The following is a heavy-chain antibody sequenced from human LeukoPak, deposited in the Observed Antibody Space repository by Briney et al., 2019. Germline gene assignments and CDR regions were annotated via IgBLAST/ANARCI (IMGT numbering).Heavy chain of an antibody. J-gene: IGHJ3*02. Sequence: GASVKVSCKASGYTFTSYGISWVRQAPGQGLEWMGWISAYNGNTNYAQKLQGRVTMTTDTSTSTAYMELRSLRSDDTAVYYCARDSYYCGSGSYYKARHAFDIWGQGTMVTVSS. CDR3: ARDSYYCGSGSYYKARHAFDI. D-gene: IGHD3-10*01. V-gene: IGHV1-18*01. CDR1: GYTFTSYG. CDR2: ISAYNGNT.